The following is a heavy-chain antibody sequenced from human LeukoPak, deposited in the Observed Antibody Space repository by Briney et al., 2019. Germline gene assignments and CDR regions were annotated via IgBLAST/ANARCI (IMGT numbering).Heavy chain of an antibody. CDR1: GFTFSNYA. Sequence: RSGGSLRLSCAASGFTFSNYAMHWVRQAPGKGLEYVSAINSNGGDTYYADSVRGRFTISRDNSKNALYLQMGSLKTEDMAVYYCARSGYYDSTGYLDYWGQGTLVTVSS. D-gene: IGHD3-22*01. J-gene: IGHJ4*02. CDR3: ARSGYYDSTGYLDY. CDR2: INSNGGDT. V-gene: IGHV3-64*02.